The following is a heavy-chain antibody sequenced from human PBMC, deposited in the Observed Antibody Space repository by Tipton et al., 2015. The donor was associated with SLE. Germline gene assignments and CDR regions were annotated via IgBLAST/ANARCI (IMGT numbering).Heavy chain of an antibody. CDR3: AREQGSCGASGCQNYGMDV. V-gene: IGHV3-43*01. D-gene: IGHD2-21*01. Sequence: SLRLSCAASGFNFDDYIMHWVRQVPGKGLEWVSLITRDGGDAYYADSVKGRFTISRDNSKNSLYLQLNSLRTEDTALYYCAREQGSCGASGCQNYGMDVWGQGTPVTVSS. J-gene: IGHJ6*02. CDR2: ITRDGGDA. CDR1: GFNFDDYI.